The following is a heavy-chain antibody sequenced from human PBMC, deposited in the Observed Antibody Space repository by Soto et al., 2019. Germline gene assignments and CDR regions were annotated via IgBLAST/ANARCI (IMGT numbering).Heavy chain of an antibody. CDR1: GFTFSSYG. CDR2: ISYDGSNK. D-gene: IGHD6-19*01. Sequence: QVQLVESGGGVVQPGRSLRLSCAASGFTFSSYGMHWVRQAPGKGLEWVAVISYDGSNKYYADSVKGRFTISRDNSKNTLYLQMNSLRAEDTAVYYCAKDRYSSGWYAGVIHYWGQGTLVTVSS. V-gene: IGHV3-30*18. CDR3: AKDRYSSGWYAGVIHY. J-gene: IGHJ4*02.